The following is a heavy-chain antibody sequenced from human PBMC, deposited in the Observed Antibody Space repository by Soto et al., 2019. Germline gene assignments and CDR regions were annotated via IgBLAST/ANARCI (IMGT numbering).Heavy chain of an antibody. J-gene: IGHJ4*02. CDR3: ATALYCNYVPPEGY. CDR2: ISGSGGST. V-gene: IGHV3-23*01. CDR1: GFTFSTYT. Sequence: EVQLLESGGGLVQPGGSLRLSCAASGFTFSTYTMSWVRQAPGKGLEWVSRISGSGGSTYYTDSVKGRFTISRDNSKNTLYLQMNSLRADDTAVYYCATALYCNYVPPEGYWGQGTLVTVSS. D-gene: IGHD4-4*01.